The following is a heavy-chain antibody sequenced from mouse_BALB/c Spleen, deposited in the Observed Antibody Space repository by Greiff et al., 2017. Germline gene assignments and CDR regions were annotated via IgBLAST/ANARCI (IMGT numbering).Heavy chain of an antibody. Sequence: VQLKESGPGLVKPSQSLSLTCTVTGYSITSDYAWNWIRQFPGNKLEWMGYISYSGSTSYNPSLKSRISITRDTSKNQFFLQLNSVTTEDTATYYCARRSPFWYFDVWGAGTTVTVSA. V-gene: IGHV3-2*02. CDR2: ISYSGST. CDR1: GYSITSDYA. CDR3: ARRSPFWYFDV. J-gene: IGHJ1*01.